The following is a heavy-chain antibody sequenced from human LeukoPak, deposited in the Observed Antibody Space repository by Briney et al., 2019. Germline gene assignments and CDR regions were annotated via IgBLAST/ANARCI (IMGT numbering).Heavy chain of an antibody. CDR1: GGSFSGYY. CDR2: INHSGST. J-gene: IGHJ1*01. CDR3: ARGDSSGWYEEYFQH. V-gene: IGHV4-34*01. Sequence: SETLSLTCAVYGGSFSGYYWSWIRQPPGKGLEWIGEINHSGSTNYNPSLKSRVTISVDTSKNQFSLKLSSVTAADTAVYYCARGDSSGWYEEYFQHWGQGTLVTVSS. D-gene: IGHD6-19*01.